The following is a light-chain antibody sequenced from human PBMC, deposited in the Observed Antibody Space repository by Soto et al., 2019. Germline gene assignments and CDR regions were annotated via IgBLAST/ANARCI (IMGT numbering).Light chain of an antibody. Sequence: EIVLTQSPATLSLSPGERATLSCRTSQSVSNNYLAWYQQKPGQAPRLLIYGASSRATGIPDRFSGSGSGTDFTLSISRLEPEDFAVYYCQQYSSLWTFGQGTKVEIK. V-gene: IGKV3-20*01. CDR2: GAS. J-gene: IGKJ1*01. CDR3: QQYSSLWT. CDR1: QSVSNNY.